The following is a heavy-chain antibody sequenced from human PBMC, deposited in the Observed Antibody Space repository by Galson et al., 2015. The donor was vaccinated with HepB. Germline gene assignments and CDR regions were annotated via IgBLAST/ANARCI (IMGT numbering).Heavy chain of an antibody. Sequence: SLRLSCAASGFTFSNYAMSWVRQAPGKGLEWVSSISGSDGSTYYADSVKGRFTISRDNSKNTIYMQMNSLSAEDTAIYYCAKARCTTTSCYGGDFDYWGQRTLVTVSS. V-gene: IGHV3-23*01. D-gene: IGHD2-2*01. CDR3: AKARCTTTSCYGGDFDY. J-gene: IGHJ4*02. CDR2: ISGSDGST. CDR1: GFTFSNYA.